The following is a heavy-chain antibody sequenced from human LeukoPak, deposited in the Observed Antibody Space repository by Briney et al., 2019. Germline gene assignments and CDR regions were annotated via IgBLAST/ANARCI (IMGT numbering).Heavy chain of an antibody. D-gene: IGHD1-26*01. CDR2: FYYSGST. Sequence: SETLSLTCTVTGGSFSTYYWSWIRHTPGKGLEWIGHFYYSGSTTYNPSLKSRVTISVDTSRDQFSLKLTSVSAADTAVYYCARGQGGNYYLNYFDYWGQGALVTVSS. CDR3: ARGQGGNYYLNYFDY. V-gene: IGHV4-59*01. J-gene: IGHJ4*02. CDR1: GGSFSTYY.